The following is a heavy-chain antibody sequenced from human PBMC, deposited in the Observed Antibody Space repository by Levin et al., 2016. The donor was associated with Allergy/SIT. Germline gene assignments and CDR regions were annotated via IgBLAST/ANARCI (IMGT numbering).Heavy chain of an antibody. V-gene: IGHV3-30*04. CDR1: GFTFSSYA. CDR2: ISYDGSNK. J-gene: IGHJ5*02. CDR3: ARDQDDYGDVNWFDP. Sequence: GESLKISCAASGFTFSSYAMHWVRQAPGKGLEWVAVISYDGSNKYYADSVKGRFTISRDNSKNTLYLQMNSLRAEDTAVYYCARDQDDYGDVNWFDPWGQGTLVTVSS. D-gene: IGHD4-17*01.